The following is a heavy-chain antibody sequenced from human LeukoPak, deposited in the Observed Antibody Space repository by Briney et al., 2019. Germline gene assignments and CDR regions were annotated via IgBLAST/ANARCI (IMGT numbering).Heavy chain of an antibody. D-gene: IGHD3-22*01. CDR1: GGTFSSYA. V-gene: IGHV1-69*13. Sequence: SVKVSCKASGGTFSSYAISWVRQAPGQGLEWMGGIIPIFGTANYAQKFQGRVTITADESTSTAYMELSSLRSEDTAVYYCARGGYYYDSSGYFAFDYWGQGTLVTVSS. CDR2: IIPIFGTA. J-gene: IGHJ4*02. CDR3: ARGGYYYDSSGYFAFDY.